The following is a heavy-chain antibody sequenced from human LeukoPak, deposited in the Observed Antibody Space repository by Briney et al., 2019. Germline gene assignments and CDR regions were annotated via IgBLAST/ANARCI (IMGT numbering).Heavy chain of an antibody. CDR2: SYYRSKRYN. Sequence: SQTLSLTCAISGDCVSSNSAAWNWIRHSPLRGLEWLGMSYYRSKRYNEYAVSVRRLIKVKPDKPKYQCSLQVNSVTPDVTAGYYCARSLSRAFDMWGRGTMV. CDR1: GDCVSSNSAA. J-gene: IGHJ3*02. D-gene: IGHD3-16*02. CDR3: ARSLSRAFDM. V-gene: IGHV6-1*01.